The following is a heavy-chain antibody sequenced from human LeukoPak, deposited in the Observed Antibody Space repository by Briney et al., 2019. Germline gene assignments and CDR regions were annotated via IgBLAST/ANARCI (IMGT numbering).Heavy chain of an antibody. CDR2: IWYDGSNT. CDR3: ARDQQRFCSGGTCYLGFEY. J-gene: IGHJ4*02. D-gene: IGHD2-15*01. CDR1: GFTFHNYG. Sequence: GGSLRLPCAASGFTFHNYGKHWVRQAPGKGLEWVALIWYDGSNTYYADSVKGRFTISRENSNNTLYLQMNRLRAEDTAVYYCARDQQRFCSGGTCYLGFEYWGQGILVTVSS. V-gene: IGHV3-33*01.